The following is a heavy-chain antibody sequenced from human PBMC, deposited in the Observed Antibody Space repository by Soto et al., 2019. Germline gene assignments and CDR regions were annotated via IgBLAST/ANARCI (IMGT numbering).Heavy chain of an antibody. CDR2: ISAYNGNT. CDR1: GYTFTSYG. D-gene: IGHD6-13*01. CDR3: ARDFVSGSSSWTGYLDYYYGMDV. Sequence: QVQLVQSGAEVKKPRASVKVSCKASGYTFTSYGISWVRQAPGQGLEWMGWISAYNGNTNYAQKLQGRVTINTATSTSTDYMELRSLRSDDAAVYYCARDFVSGSSSWTGYLDYYYGMDVWGQGTTVTVSS. J-gene: IGHJ6*02. V-gene: IGHV1-18*04.